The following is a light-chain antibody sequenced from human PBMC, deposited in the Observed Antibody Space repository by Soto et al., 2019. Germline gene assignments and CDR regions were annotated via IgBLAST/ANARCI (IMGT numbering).Light chain of an antibody. CDR2: GAS. Sequence: DIQMTQSPSSLSASVGDRVTMTCRASQGVSRYLAWYQQKPGEVPKLLIYGASTLQLGVPSRFRGSGSGTDFALTITGLQPEDVATYYGQKYNGDPPFTFGPGTRVDIK. J-gene: IGKJ3*01. V-gene: IGKV1-27*01. CDR3: QKYNGDPPFT. CDR1: QGVSRY.